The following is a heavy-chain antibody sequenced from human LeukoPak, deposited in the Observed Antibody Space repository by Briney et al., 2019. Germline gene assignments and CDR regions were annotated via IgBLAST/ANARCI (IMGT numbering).Heavy chain of an antibody. J-gene: IGHJ4*02. Sequence: PSETLSLTCTVSGGSISSYYWSWIRQPPGRGLEWIGYIYYSGSTNYNPSLKSRVTISVDTSKNQFSLRLTSVTAADTAVYYCARQTGSGLFILPGGQGTLVTVSS. V-gene: IGHV4-59*08. CDR3: ARQTGSGLFILP. CDR2: IYYSGST. D-gene: IGHD3/OR15-3a*01. CDR1: GGSISSYY.